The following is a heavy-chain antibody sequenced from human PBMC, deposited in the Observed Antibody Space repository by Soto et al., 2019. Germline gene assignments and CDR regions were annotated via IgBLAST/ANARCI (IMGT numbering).Heavy chain of an antibody. CDR3: ARDATIFGDVQKYRVYYYDYYGLDV. V-gene: IGHV1-46*01. Sequence: GASVKVSCKASGYTFTSYYMHWVRQAPGQGLEWMGIINPSGGSTSYAQKFQGRVTMTRDTSTSTVYMELSSLRSEDTAVYYCARDATIFGDVQKYRVYYYDYYGLDVWGQGTTVTVSS. J-gene: IGHJ6*02. D-gene: IGHD3-3*01. CDR2: INPSGGST. CDR1: GYTFTSYY.